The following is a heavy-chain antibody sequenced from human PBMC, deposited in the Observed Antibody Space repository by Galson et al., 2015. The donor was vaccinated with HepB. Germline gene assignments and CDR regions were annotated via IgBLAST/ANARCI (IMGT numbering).Heavy chain of an antibody. CDR3: ARGSRLIMVQGATYYYYYYMDV. CDR1: GYTFTSYA. D-gene: IGHD3-10*01. CDR2: INTNTGNP. J-gene: IGHJ6*03. V-gene: IGHV7-4-1*02. Sequence: SVKVSCKASGYTFTSYAMNWVRQAPGQGLEWMGWINTNTGNPTYAQGFTGRFVFSLDTSVSTAYLQISSLKAEDTAVYYCARGSRLIMVQGATYYYYYYMDVWGKGTTVTVSS.